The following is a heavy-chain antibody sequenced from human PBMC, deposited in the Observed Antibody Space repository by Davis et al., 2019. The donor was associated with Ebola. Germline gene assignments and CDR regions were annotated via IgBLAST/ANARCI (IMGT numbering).Heavy chain of an antibody. J-gene: IGHJ4*02. CDR3: AKDVRSAPGYSSNWYYFDS. Sequence: PGGSLRLSCAASGFTFSSYGMHWVRQAPGKGLEWVSGISWNGGRTGYADSVKGRFTISRDNAMNSLHLQMNSLRAEDTAVYYCAKDVRSAPGYSSNWYYFDSWGQGSLVIVSS. CDR1: GFTFSSYG. V-gene: IGHV3-9*01. CDR2: ISWNGGRT. D-gene: IGHD6-13*01.